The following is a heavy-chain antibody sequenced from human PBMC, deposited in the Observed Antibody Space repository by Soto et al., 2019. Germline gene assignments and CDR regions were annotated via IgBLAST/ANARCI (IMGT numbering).Heavy chain of an antibody. CDR3: ARDNAVTTDY. CDR1: GYTFTDYY. V-gene: IGHV1-2*02. D-gene: IGHD4-17*01. Sequence: QVQLVQSGAEVEKPGTSVKVSCKTSGYTFTDYYIHWVRQAPGQGLEWMGWINPNTGGTNYAQKFQGRVTMTSDTPTGTAYMDLSRLRSDDTAVYYCARDNAVTTDYWGQGTLVTVSS. CDR2: INPNTGGT. J-gene: IGHJ4*02.